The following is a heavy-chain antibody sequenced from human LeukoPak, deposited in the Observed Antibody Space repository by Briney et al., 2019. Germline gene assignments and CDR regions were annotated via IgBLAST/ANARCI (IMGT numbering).Heavy chain of an antibody. CDR1: GGSFSGYY. J-gene: IGHJ4*02. V-gene: IGHV4-34*01. Sequence: PSETLSLTCAVYGGSFSGYYWSWIRQPPGKGLEWIGEINHSGSTNYNPSLKSRVTISVDTSKNQFSLKLSSVTAADTAVYYCARPHIVATKGHFDYWGQGTLVTVSS. CDR3: ARPHIVATKGHFDY. D-gene: IGHD5-12*01. CDR2: INHSGST.